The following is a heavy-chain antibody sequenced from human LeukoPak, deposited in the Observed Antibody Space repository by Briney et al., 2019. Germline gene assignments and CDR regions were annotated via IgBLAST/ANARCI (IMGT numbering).Heavy chain of an antibody. J-gene: IGHJ6*02. CDR3: ARVGSGLYGMDV. D-gene: IGHD3-10*01. CDR2: ITSTSSTI. V-gene: IGHV3-48*02. Sequence: GGSLRLSCAASGFXFNTYSINWVRQAPGKGLEWLSYITSTSSTIYYTDSVKGRFTISRDNAKNSLYLQMNSLRDDDTAVYYCARVGSGLYGMDVWGQGTTVTVSS. CDR1: GFXFNTYS.